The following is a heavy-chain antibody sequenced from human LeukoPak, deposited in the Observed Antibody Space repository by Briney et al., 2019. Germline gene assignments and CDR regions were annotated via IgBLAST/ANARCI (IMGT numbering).Heavy chain of an antibody. J-gene: IGHJ4*02. CDR3: AKGGAEEQWLTLDY. D-gene: IGHD6-19*01. CDR1: GFTFSSYG. CDR2: IRYDGSNK. Sequence: PGGSLRLSCAASGFTFSSYGMHWVRQAPGKGLEWVTFIRYDGSNKYYADSVKGRFTISRDNSKNTLYLQMNSLRPEDTAVFYCAKGGAEEQWLTLDYWGQGTLVTVSS. V-gene: IGHV3-30*02.